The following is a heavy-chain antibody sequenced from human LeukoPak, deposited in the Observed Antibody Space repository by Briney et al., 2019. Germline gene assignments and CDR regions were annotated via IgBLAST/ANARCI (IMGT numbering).Heavy chain of an antibody. V-gene: IGHV3-23*01. Sequence: GGSLRLSCAASGFTFSSYAMSWVRQAPGKGLEWVSAISGSGGSTYYADSVKGRFTISRDNSKNTLYLQMSSLRAEDTAVYYCAKDFMVRGVTIQVWGQGTLVTVSS. CDR1: GFTFSSYA. CDR3: AKDFMVRGVTIQV. CDR2: ISGSGGST. J-gene: IGHJ4*02. D-gene: IGHD3-10*01.